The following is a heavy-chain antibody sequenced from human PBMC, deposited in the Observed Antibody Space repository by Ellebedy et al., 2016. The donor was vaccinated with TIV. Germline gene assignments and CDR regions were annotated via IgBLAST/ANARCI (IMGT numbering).Heavy chain of an antibody. CDR3: ARGRSGTYIHHAFDC. J-gene: IGHJ4*02. D-gene: IGHD1-14*01. V-gene: IGHV3-23*01. CDR2: ISGGVMGIYT. Sequence: GESLKISCAASGFTFSNHAMTWVRQAPGKGLEWVSVISGGVMGIYTYYADSVKGRFTISRDDSKNILYLQLNSLSAEDTAMYYCARGRSGTYIHHAFDCWGQGTLVTVSS. CDR1: GFTFSNHA.